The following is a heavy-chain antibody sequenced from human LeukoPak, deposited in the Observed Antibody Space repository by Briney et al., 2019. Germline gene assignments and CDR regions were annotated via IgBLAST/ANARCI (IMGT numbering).Heavy chain of an antibody. CDR3: ATGKDRSGYYYSLDY. Sequence: ASVKVSCKASGGTFSTFPISWVRQAPGRGLEWIGGIIPIFGPNYAQKFQGRATISADLATATAYMELSSLTSEDTSVYYCATGKDRSGYYYSLDYWGQGTLVAVSS. CDR1: GGTFSTFP. CDR2: IIPIFGP. V-gene: IGHV1-69*13. J-gene: IGHJ4*02. D-gene: IGHD3-22*01.